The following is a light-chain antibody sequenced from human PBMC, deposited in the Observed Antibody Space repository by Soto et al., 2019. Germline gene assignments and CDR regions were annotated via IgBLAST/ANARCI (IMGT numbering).Light chain of an antibody. J-gene: IGLJ1*01. Sequence: QPVLTQPRSVSGSPGQSVTISCTGTSSDVGGYNYVSWYQQHPGKAPKLTIYDVSNRPSWVPDRISGSKSGNTASLTISGLQAEDEADYYCCSYAGSYTFVFGTGTKVTVL. CDR2: DVS. V-gene: IGLV2-11*01. CDR3: CSYAGSYTFV. CDR1: SSDVGGYNY.